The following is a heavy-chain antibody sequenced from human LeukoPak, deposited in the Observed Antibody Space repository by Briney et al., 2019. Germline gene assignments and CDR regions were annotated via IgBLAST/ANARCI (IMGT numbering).Heavy chain of an antibody. CDR1: GGSISSSSYY. J-gene: IGHJ4*02. Sequence: SETLSLTCTVSGGSISSSSYYWGWIRQPPGKGLEWIGSIYYSGSTYYNPSLKSRVTISVDTSKNQFSLKLSSVTAEDTAVYYCARGLVGLRLGELSLYRDYWGQGTLVTVSS. CDR3: ARGLVGLRLGELSLYRDY. V-gene: IGHV4-39*07. CDR2: IYYSGST. D-gene: IGHD3-16*02.